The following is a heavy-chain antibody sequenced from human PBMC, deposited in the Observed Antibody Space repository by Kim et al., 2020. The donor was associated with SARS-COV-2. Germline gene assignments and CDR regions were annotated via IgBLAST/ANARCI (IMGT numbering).Heavy chain of an antibody. CDR1: GFTFSSYG. CDR2: ISYDGSNK. Sequence: GGSLRLSCAASGFTFSSYGMHWVRQAPGKGLEWVAVISYDGSNKYYADSVKGRFTISRDKSKNTLYLQMNSLRGEDTAVYYCAKEPRVVYRYGWVYYYYG. V-gene: IGHV3-30*18. J-gene: IGHJ6*01. D-gene: IGHD5-18*01. CDR3: AKEPRVVYRYGWVYYYYG.